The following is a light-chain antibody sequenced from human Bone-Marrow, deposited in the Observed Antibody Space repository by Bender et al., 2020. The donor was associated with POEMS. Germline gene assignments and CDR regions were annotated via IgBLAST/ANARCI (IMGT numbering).Light chain of an antibody. CDR1: SSSIGAISD. CDR2: AHN. CDR3: SANGTSQSGHICV. V-gene: IGLV1-40*01. Sequence: QSALTHPPSASGSPGQSVTISCTRSSSSIGAISDIHWHKQLPGTAPQLLTNAHNNRPSGVPGLFSGSKSSTSASLVITGLPADDKAEVVGSANGTSQSGHICVFSAGTTLTV. J-gene: IGLJ2*01.